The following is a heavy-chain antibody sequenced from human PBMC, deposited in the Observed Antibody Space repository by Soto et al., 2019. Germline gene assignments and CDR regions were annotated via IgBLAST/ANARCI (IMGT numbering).Heavy chain of an antibody. V-gene: IGHV3-49*04. J-gene: IGHJ4*02. D-gene: IGHD4-17*01. CDR2: IRSKRYGGTT. CDR3: TRDLTTVTLEYFDY. Sequence: GGSLRLSCTASGFIFGDYAMTWVRQAPGKGLEWVGFIRSKRYGGTTEYAASVKGSFTISRDDSKNIAYLQMNALKTEDTAMYYCTRDLTTVTLEYFDYWGQGTLVTVSS. CDR1: GFIFGDYA.